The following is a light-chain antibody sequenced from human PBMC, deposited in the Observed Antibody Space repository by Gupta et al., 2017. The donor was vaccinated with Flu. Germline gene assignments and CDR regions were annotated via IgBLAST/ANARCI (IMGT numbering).Light chain of an antibody. V-gene: IGKV2-30*02. J-gene: IGKJ1*01. Sequence: TPGQPASVAYRASKSRVPIERNICLNWLQQRPGQTPRRLIYKISNRDSGVPPRISGSRSGATFTLKISSVEAEDVGVYYCRQGKNMPWTFGQGTKVEIK. CDR1: KSRVPIERNIC. CDR3: RQGKNMPWT. CDR2: KIS.